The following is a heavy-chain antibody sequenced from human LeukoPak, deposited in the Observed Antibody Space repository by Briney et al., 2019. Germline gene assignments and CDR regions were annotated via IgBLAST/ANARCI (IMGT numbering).Heavy chain of an antibody. J-gene: IGHJ3*02. Sequence: GGSLRLSCAASGFTVSSNYMSWVRQAPGKGPEWVSVIYSGGSTYYADSVKGRFTISRDNSKNTLYLQMNSLRAEDTAVYYCAREKNYDFWSGYYWNAFDIWGQGTMVTVSS. CDR3: AREKNYDFWSGYYWNAFDI. CDR1: GFTVSSNY. D-gene: IGHD3-3*01. CDR2: IYSGGST. V-gene: IGHV3-66*02.